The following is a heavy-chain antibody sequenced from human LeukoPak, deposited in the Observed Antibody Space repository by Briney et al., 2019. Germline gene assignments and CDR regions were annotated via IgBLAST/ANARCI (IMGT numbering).Heavy chain of an antibody. J-gene: IGHJ3*02. CDR1: GFTVSSNY. CDR2: INHSGST. V-gene: IGHV4-34*01. Sequence: PGGSLRLSCAASGFTVSSNYMSWVRQPPGKGLEWIGEINHSGSTNYNPSLKSRVTISVDTSKNQFSLKLSSVTAADTAVYYCARVLATDDAFDIWGQGTMVTVSS. CDR3: ARVLATDDAFDI. D-gene: IGHD5-12*01.